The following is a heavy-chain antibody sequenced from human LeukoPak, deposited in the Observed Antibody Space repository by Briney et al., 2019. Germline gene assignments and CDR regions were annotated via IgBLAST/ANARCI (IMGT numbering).Heavy chain of an antibody. CDR3: ARVFTPNLIFPRQKNAFDI. D-gene: IGHD2/OR15-2a*01. CDR1: GFTFSSYG. V-gene: IGHV3-30*02. Sequence: GGSLRLSCAASGFTFSSYGMHWVRQAPGEGLGWVAFIRYDGSNKYYADSVKGRFTISRDSSKNMVYLQMNSLRAEDTAVYYCARVFTPNLIFPRQKNAFDIWGQGTMVTVSS. CDR2: IRYDGSNK. J-gene: IGHJ3*02.